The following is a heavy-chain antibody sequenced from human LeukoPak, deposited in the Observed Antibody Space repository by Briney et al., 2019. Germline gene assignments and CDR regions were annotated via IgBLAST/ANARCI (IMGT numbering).Heavy chain of an antibody. CDR2: ILSIGSP. J-gene: IGHJ5*01. CDR1: GYTFTDYH. Sequence: GSVKVSCKAPGYTFTDYHTHWVPQGPGQGTEWMWLILSIGSPKVPQKRQGRVTMNRDTATTTVYIELRSLRSDDTAKYYCDKGPRNTNRLDSWGQGSFVTVSS. V-gene: IGHV1-46*01. CDR3: DKGPRNTNRLDS.